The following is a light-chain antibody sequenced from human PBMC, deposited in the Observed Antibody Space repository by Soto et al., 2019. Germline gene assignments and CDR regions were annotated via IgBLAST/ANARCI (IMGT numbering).Light chain of an antibody. J-gene: IGKJ2*01. V-gene: IGKV3-15*01. CDR3: QSYNEWPFA. CDR2: GVS. CDR1: ESLFGF. Sequence: DIVLTQSPATLSVSPGDRVTLSCRASESLFGFLAWYQQKPGQAPRLLMYGVSTRATGIPARFSGGGSATDFPLTIRSLQSEDSAFYFCQSYNEWPFASGLGTRLEI.